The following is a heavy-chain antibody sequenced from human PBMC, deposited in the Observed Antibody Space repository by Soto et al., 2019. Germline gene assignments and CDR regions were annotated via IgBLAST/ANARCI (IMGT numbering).Heavy chain of an antibody. J-gene: IGHJ6*02. D-gene: IGHD1-7*01. V-gene: IGHV1-69*13. Sequence: SVKVSCKASGGTFSSYAISWVRQAPGQGLEWMGGIIPIFGTANYAQKFQGRVTITADESTSTAYMELSSLRSEDTAVYYFARDVLTGTTGYYYYGMDVWGQGTTVTVAS. CDR3: ARDVLTGTTGYYYYGMDV. CDR1: GGTFSSYA. CDR2: IIPIFGTA.